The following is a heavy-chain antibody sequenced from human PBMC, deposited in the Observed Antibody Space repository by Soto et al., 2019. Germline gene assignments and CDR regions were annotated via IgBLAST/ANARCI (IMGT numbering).Heavy chain of an antibody. CDR3: ARIKTYYYDSSGYIGWYFDL. J-gene: IGHJ2*01. CDR1: GFTFSSYW. Sequence: GGSLRLSCAASGFTFSSYWMSWVRQAPGKGLEWVANIKQDGSEKYYVDSVKGRFTISRDNAENSLYLQMNSLGAEDTAVYYCARIKTYYYDSSGYIGWYFDLWGRGTLVTVSS. V-gene: IGHV3-7*01. D-gene: IGHD3-22*01. CDR2: IKQDGSEK.